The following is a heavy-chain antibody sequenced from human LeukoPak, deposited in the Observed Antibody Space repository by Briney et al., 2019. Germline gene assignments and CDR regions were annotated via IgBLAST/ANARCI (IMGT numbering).Heavy chain of an antibody. D-gene: IGHD2-21*01. CDR2: ISASSKNT. CDR3: AKGKGDYFFDS. CDR1: GFAFGSYA. J-gene: IGHJ4*02. Sequence: GGSLRLSCAASGFAFGSYAMSWVRQAPGMGLEWVSGISASSKNTYYADSVKGRFTISRDNSKYTLSLQMSSLRADDTAVYYCAKGKGDYFFDSWGQGTLVTVSS. V-gene: IGHV3-23*01.